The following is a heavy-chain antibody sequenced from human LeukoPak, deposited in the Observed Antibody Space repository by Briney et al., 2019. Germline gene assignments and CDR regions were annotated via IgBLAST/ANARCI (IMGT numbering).Heavy chain of an antibody. CDR1: GYTFTGYY. J-gene: IGHJ5*02. Sequence: ASVKVSCKASGYTFTGYYMHWVRQAPGQGLEWMGWINPDSGGTNYAQKFQGRVTMTRDTSVSTAFIELNSLRSDDTAVYYCARGYCTGGSCSGAWFDPWGQGTLVTVSS. V-gene: IGHV1-2*02. CDR2: INPDSGGT. D-gene: IGHD2-15*01. CDR3: ARGYCTGGSCSGAWFDP.